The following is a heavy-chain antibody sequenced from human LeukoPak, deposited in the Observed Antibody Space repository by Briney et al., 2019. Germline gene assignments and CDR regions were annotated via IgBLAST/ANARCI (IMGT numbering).Heavy chain of an antibody. D-gene: IGHD5-12*01. J-gene: IGHJ3*02. V-gene: IGHV3-53*01. CDR1: GFTVSSNY. Sequence: PGGSLRLSCAASGFTVSSNYMSWVRQAPGKGLEWVSVIYSGGSTYYADSVKGRFTISRDNSKNTLYLQMNSLRAEDTAVYYCARDTSGGYGAFDIWGQGTMVTVSS. CDR2: IYSGGST. CDR3: ARDTSGGYGAFDI.